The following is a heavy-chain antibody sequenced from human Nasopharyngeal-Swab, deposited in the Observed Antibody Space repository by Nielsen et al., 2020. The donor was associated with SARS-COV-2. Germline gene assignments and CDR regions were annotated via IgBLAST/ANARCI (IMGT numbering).Heavy chain of an antibody. Sequence: GESLKISCAASGFPFSSYSMNWVRQAPGKGLEWVSSISSSSSYIYYADSVPGRFTISSDNAKNSLYLQMNSLRAEDTAVYYCASHPASSSSVYYYYGMDVWGQGTTVTVSS. J-gene: IGHJ6*02. D-gene: IGHD6-6*01. CDR2: ISSSSSYI. CDR1: GFPFSSYS. CDR3: ASHPASSSSVYYYYGMDV. V-gene: IGHV3-21*01.